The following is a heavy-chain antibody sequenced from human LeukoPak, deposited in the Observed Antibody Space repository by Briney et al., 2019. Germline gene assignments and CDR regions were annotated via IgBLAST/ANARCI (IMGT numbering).Heavy chain of an antibody. Sequence: GGSLRLSCAASGFTFSNYWMHWVRHAPGKGLVWVSRINSDGSSRNYADSVKGRFTISRDNAKNTLYLQMNSLRAEDTAVYYCASASSHRIAAGGDYWGQGTLVTVSS. CDR1: GFTFSNYW. CDR2: INSDGSSR. D-gene: IGHD6-13*01. CDR3: ASASSHRIAAGGDY. J-gene: IGHJ4*02. V-gene: IGHV3-74*01.